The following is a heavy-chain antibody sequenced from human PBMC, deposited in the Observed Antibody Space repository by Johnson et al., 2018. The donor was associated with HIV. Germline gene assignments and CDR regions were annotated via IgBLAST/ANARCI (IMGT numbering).Heavy chain of an antibody. Sequence: QVQLVESGGGVVQPGRSLRLSCAASGFTFSSYAMHWVRQAPGKGLEWVAVISYDGSNKYYADSVKGRFTISRDNSKNTLYLQMNRLRAEDTALYFCARVAVSTAAGGVPLDIWGPGTMVTVSA. V-gene: IGHV3-30*04. CDR3: ARVAVSTAAGGVPLDI. D-gene: IGHD2-2*01. CDR1: GFTFSSYA. J-gene: IGHJ3*02. CDR2: ISYDGSNK.